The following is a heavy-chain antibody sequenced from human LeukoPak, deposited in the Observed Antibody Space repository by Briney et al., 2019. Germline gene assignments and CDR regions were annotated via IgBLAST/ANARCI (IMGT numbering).Heavy chain of an antibody. CDR3: ARDGGDYGYDY. D-gene: IGHD2-21*02. CDR2: ISSYNGNT. Sequence: ASVKVSCKASGYTFPSYAISWVRQAPGQWLEWMGWISSYNGNTNYAQKLQGRVTMTTDTSTSTVYMELRSLRSDDTAVYYCARDGGDYGYDYWGQGTLVTVSS. CDR1: GYTFPSYA. V-gene: IGHV1-18*01. J-gene: IGHJ4*02.